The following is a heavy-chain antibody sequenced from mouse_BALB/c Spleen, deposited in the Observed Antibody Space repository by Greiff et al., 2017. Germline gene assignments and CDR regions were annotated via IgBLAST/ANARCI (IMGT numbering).Heavy chain of an antibody. D-gene: IGHD2-4*01. CDR2: ISSGGSYT. CDR3: TRDGGITTSYYYAMDY. Sequence: EVQRVESGGGLVKPGGSLKLSCAASGFTFSSYTMSWVRQTPEKRLEWVATISSGGSYTYYPDSVKGRFTISRDNAKNTLYLQMSSLKSEDTAMYYCTRDGGITTSYYYAMDYWGQGTSVTVSS. J-gene: IGHJ4*01. CDR1: GFTFSSYT. V-gene: IGHV5-6-4*01.